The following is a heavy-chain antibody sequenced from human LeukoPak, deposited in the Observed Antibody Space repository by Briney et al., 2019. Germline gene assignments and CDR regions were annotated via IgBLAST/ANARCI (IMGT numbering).Heavy chain of an antibody. Sequence: GGSLRLSWAASGFIFNNYWMHWVRQTPGEGPLWLSRINGDGSSTSYAYSVQGRFIISRDNAKNTLYLQMNSLRAEDTAVYYCTRQWHTPSDYWGQGTLVTVSS. D-gene: IGHD6-19*01. J-gene: IGHJ4*02. CDR3: TRQWHTPSDY. CDR2: INGDGSST. CDR1: GFIFNNYW. V-gene: IGHV3-74*01.